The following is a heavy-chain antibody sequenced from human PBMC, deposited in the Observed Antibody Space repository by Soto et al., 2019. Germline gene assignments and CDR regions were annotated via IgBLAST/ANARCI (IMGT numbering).Heavy chain of an antibody. Sequence: PGGSLRLSCAASGFTFSSYGMHWVRQAPGKGLEWVAVISYDGSNKYYADSVKGRFTISRDNSKNTLYLQMNSLRAEDTAVYYCAKIVVVPAATTNDDYWGQGTLVTVSS. CDR1: GFTFSSYG. CDR3: AKIVVVPAATTNDDY. V-gene: IGHV3-30*18. CDR2: ISYDGSNK. D-gene: IGHD2-2*01. J-gene: IGHJ4*02.